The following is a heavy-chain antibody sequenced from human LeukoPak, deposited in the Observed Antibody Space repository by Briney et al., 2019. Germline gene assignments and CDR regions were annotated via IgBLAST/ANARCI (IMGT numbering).Heavy chain of an antibody. V-gene: IGHV3-23*01. J-gene: IGHJ4*02. CDR3: AKDTVAGTFGY. Sequence: GGSLRLSCAASGFTCSSYAMSWVRQAPGKGLEWVSAISGSGGSTYYADSVKGRFTISRDNSKNTLYLQMNSLRAEDTAVYYCAKDTVAGTFGYWGQGTLVTVSS. CDR1: GFTCSSYA. CDR2: ISGSGGST. D-gene: IGHD6-19*01.